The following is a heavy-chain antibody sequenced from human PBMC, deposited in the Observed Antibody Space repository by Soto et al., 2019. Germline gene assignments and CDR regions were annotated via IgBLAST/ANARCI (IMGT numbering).Heavy chain of an antibody. Sequence: GGSLRLSCSASGFTFSSYAMHWVRQAPGKGLEYVSVISSNGGSTYYADSVKGRFTISRDNSKNTLYLQMSSLRAEDTAVYYCVKSREYSSSYNYWGQGTLVTVSS. D-gene: IGHD6-6*01. CDR2: ISSNGGST. CDR1: GFTFSSYA. V-gene: IGHV3-64D*06. J-gene: IGHJ4*02. CDR3: VKSREYSSSYNY.